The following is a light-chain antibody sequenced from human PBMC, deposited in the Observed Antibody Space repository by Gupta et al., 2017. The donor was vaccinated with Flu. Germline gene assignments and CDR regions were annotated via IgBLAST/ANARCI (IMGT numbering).Light chain of an antibody. CDR1: QTVSSNY. Sequence: EIVLTQSPGTLSLSPGERATLSCRASQTVSSNYVAWYQQKPGQAPRLLIYGASSRATGIPDRFSGSGSGTDLTLTINSLEHEDVAGYYCQYYGNMRFGGGTKVEIE. J-gene: IGKJ4*01. V-gene: IGKV3-20*01. CDR2: GAS. CDR3: QYYGNMR.